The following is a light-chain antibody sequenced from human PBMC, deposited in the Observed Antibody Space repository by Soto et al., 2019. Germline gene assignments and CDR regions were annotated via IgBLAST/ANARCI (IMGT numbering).Light chain of an antibody. V-gene: IGKV1-5*03. CDR2: KAS. Sequence: DIQLTQSPSTLSASVGDTVTITCRASQSISTWLAWYQQKPGKAPKLLIYKASSLESGVPSRFSGSGSGTEFTLTISRLQPDDFATFHCQQYNSSPWTFGQGTKLEIK. CDR1: QSISTW. CDR3: QQYNSSPWT. J-gene: IGKJ2*02.